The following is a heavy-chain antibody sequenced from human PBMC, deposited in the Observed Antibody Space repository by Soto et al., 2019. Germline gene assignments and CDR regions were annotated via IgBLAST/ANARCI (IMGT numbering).Heavy chain of an antibody. J-gene: IGHJ6*02. Sequence: PSETLSLTCTVSGGSISSSSYYWGWIRQPPGKGREWIGSIYYSGSTYYNPSLKSRVTISVDTSKNQFSLKLSSVTAADTAVYYCASLRWNYYYYYGMDVWGQGTTVTVSS. D-gene: IGHD4-17*01. CDR3: ASLRWNYYYYYGMDV. V-gene: IGHV4-39*01. CDR1: GGSISSSSYY. CDR2: IYYSGST.